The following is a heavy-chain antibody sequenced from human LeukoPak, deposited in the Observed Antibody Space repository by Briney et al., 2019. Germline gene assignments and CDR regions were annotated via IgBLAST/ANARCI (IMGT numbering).Heavy chain of an antibody. V-gene: IGHV4-34*01. CDR1: GGSFSGYY. J-gene: IGHJ4*02. Sequence: PSETLSLTCAVYGGSFSGYYWSWIRQPPGKGLEWIGEINHSGSTNYNPSLKSRVTISVDTSKNQFSLKLSSVTAADTAVYYCARGNPLAYWGQGTLVTVSS. CDR3: ARGNPLAY. CDR2: INHSGST.